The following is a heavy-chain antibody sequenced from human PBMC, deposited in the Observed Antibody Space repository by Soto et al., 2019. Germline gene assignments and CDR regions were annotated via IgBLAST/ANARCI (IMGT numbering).Heavy chain of an antibody. J-gene: IGHJ4*02. CDR3: ARDGYCSGGSCYSVPVFDY. V-gene: IGHV3-23*01. D-gene: IGHD2-15*01. CDR1: GFTFSSYA. CDR2: ISGSGGST. Sequence: GGSLRLSCAASGFTFSSYAMRWVRQAPGKGLEWVSAISGSGGSTYNADSVKGRFTISRDNSKNTLYLQMNSLRAEDTAVYYCARDGYCSGGSCYSVPVFDYWGQGTLVTVS.